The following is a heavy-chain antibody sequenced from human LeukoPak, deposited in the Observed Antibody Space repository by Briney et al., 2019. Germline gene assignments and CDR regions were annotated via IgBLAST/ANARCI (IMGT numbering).Heavy chain of an antibody. D-gene: IGHD3-22*01. CDR3: ARDQNPYYDSSGYLDY. V-gene: IGHV1-46*01. CDR1: GYTFTSYY. J-gene: IGHJ4*02. CDR2: INPSGGST. Sequence: ASVKVSCKASGYTFTSYYMHWVRQAPGQGLEWMGIINPSGGSTSYAQKFQGRATMTRDTSTSTAYMELSSLRSEDTAVYYCARDQNPYYDSSGYLDYWGQGTLVTVSS.